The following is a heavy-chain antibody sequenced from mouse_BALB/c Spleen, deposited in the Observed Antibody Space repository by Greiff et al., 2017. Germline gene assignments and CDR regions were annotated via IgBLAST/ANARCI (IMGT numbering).Heavy chain of an antibody. CDR2: IWAGGST. V-gene: IGHV2-9*02. J-gene: IGHJ3*01. CDR1: GFSLTSYG. CDR3: ASLRPLAY. Sequence: VKVVESGPGLVAPSQSLSITCTVSGFSLTSYGVHWVRQPPGKGLEWLGVIWAGGSTNYNSALMSRLSISKDNSKSQVFLKMNSLQTDDTAMYYCASLRPLAYWGQGTLVTVSA. D-gene: IGHD1-2*01.